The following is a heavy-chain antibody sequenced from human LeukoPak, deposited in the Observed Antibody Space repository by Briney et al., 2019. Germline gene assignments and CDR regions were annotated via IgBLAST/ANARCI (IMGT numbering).Heavy chain of an antibody. V-gene: IGHV4-59*01. CDR2: IYYSGST. J-gene: IGHJ4*02. CDR1: GGSISSYY. CDR3: ARADDSSGYYYYDFDY. D-gene: IGHD3-22*01. Sequence: SETLSLTCTVSGGSISSYYWSWLRQPPGKGLEWIGYIYYSGSTNYNPSLTSRVTISVDTSKNQFSLKLSSVTAADTAVYYCARADDSSGYYYYDFDYWGQGTLVTVSS.